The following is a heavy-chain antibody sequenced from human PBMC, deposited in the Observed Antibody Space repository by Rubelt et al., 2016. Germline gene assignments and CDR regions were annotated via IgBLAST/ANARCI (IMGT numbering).Heavy chain of an antibody. CDR3: ARSTGDIVVVPVDY. J-gene: IGHJ4*02. CDR2: IYYSGST. Sequence: GPGLVKPSETLSLTCTVSGGSISSSSYYWGWIRQPPGKGLEWIGSIYYSGSTSYNPSLKSRVTISVDTSKNQFSLKLRSVTAADTAVYYCARSTGDIVVVPVDYWGQGTLVTVSS. CDR1: GGSISSSSYY. D-gene: IGHD2-2*01. V-gene: IGHV4-39*01.